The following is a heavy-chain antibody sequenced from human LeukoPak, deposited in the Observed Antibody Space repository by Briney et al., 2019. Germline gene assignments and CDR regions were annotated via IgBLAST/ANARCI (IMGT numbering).Heavy chain of an antibody. CDR1: GFTFSSYW. J-gene: IGHJ4*02. D-gene: IGHD3-22*01. V-gene: IGHV3-74*01. CDR3: ARDYYDRKGFFLFDH. CDR2: INSDGSST. Sequence: GGSLRLSCAASGFTFSSYWMHWVRQAPGKGLVWVSRINSDGSSTSYADSVKGRFTISRDNAKNTLYLQMNSLRAEDTAVYYCARDYYDRKGFFLFDHWGQGTLVTVSS.